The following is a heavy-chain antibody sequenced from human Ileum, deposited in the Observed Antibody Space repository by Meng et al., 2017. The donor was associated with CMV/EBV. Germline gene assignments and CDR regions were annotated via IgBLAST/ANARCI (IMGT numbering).Heavy chain of an antibody. V-gene: IGHV3-23*01. CDR2: IRVGGET. CDR1: GFTFNTYA. Sequence: GGSLRLSCTASGFTFNTYALNWVRQAPGKGLEWVSGIRVGGETFYAGSVKGRFTISRDDSKNTLYLEMNSLRGEDTALYYCAKATDFDSWGQGTLVTV. CDR3: AKATDFDS. J-gene: IGHJ4*02. D-gene: IGHD4-11*01.